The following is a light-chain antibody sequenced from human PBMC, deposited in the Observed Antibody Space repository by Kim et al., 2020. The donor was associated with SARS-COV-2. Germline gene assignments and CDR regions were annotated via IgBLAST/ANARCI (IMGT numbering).Light chain of an antibody. CDR1: SANIGNNY. J-gene: IGLJ3*02. Sequence: GQKVTISCSGSSANIGNNYVSWYQQLPGTDPKLLIYDNNKRPSGIPARFSGSKYGASATLGITGLQTGDEADYYCGTWDSSLSAGVFGGGTKLTVL. CDR2: DNN. V-gene: IGLV1-51*01. CDR3: GTWDSSLSAGV.